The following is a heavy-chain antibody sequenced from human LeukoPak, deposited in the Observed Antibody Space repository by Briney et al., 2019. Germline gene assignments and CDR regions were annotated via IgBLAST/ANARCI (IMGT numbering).Heavy chain of an antibody. Sequence: PGGSLRLSCAASGFTFSSYSMNWVRQAPGKGLEWVSSISSSSSYIYYADSVKGRFTISRDNAKNSLYLQMNSLRAEDTAVYYCARGRRGERYYYYGMDVWGQGTTVTVSS. V-gene: IGHV3-21*01. CDR3: ARGRRGERYYYYGMDV. D-gene: IGHD3-16*01. CDR1: GFTFSSYS. J-gene: IGHJ6*02. CDR2: ISSSSSYI.